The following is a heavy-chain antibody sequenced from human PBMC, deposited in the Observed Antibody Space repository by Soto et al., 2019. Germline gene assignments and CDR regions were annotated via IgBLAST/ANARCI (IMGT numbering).Heavy chain of an antibody. D-gene: IGHD3-9*01. J-gene: IGHJ6*02. CDR1: GYSFTSYW. Sequence: GESLKISCKGSGYSFTSYWISWVRQMPGKGLEWMGRIDPSDSYTNYSPSFQGHVTISADKSISTAYLQWSSLRASETAMYYCAGHANYDILAGDDSGSRDYYGMDVWGQGTTVTVSS. CDR3: AGHANYDILAGDDSGSRDYYGMDV. CDR2: IDPSDSYT. V-gene: IGHV5-10-1*01.